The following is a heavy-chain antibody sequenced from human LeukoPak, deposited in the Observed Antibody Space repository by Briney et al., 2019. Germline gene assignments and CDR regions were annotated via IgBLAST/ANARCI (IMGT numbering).Heavy chain of an antibody. D-gene: IGHD2-15*01. CDR1: GFTFEDYA. Sequence: TGGSLRLSCAASGFTFEDYAMHWVRQAPGKGLEWVSGISWNSGSIGYADSVKGRFTISRDNAKNSLYLQMNSLRAEDTALYYCAKSRGSVVVAAIYYWGQGTLVTVSS. V-gene: IGHV3-9*01. CDR3: AKSRGSVVVAAIYY. CDR2: ISWNSGSI. J-gene: IGHJ4*02.